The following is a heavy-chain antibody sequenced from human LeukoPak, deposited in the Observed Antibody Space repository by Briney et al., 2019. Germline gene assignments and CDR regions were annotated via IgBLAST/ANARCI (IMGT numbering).Heavy chain of an antibody. J-gene: IGHJ6*02. D-gene: IGHD2-21*02. CDR3: ARYCGGDCYGMDV. CDR2: IKQDGSEK. Sequence: GGSLRLSCTASGFTFSSYWMSWVRQAPGKGLEWVANIKQDGSEKDYVDSVKGRFTISRDNPKNSLYLQMNSLRAEDTAVYYCARYCGGDCYGMDVWGQETTVTVSS. CDR1: GFTFSSYW. V-gene: IGHV3-7*01.